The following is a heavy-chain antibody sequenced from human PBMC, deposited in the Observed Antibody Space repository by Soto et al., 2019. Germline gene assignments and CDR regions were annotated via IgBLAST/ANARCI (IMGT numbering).Heavy chain of an antibody. D-gene: IGHD4-17*01. CDR2: TYSGGDT. CDR1: GVTVGNNY. CDR3: ARNVPVTALGY. Sequence: EVRLVESGGGLVQPGGSLRLSCAASGVTVGNNYMSWVRQAPGKGLEWVSVTYSGGDTRYEASVKGRFTMSRDSTKNTVYLQMDSVRAEDTAVYFCARNVPVTALGYWGQGSLVTVSS. V-gene: IGHV3-66*01. J-gene: IGHJ4*02.